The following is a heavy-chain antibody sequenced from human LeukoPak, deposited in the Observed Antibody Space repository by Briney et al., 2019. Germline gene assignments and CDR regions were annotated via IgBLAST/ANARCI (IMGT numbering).Heavy chain of an antibody. CDR3: ARTSRHFYGSGTNLTPWPAGMDV. CDR2: IYYSGSST. CDR1: GGSMSGFF. D-gene: IGHD3-10*01. Sequence: NPSETLSLTCTVSGGSMSGFFWTWTRQPPGRELEWIGSIYYSGSSTKYNPSLKSRVTISVDTSKSQFSLNLNSATAADTAVYYCARTSRHFYGSGTNLTPWPAGMDVWGQGTTVTVSS. J-gene: IGHJ6*02. V-gene: IGHV4-59*01.